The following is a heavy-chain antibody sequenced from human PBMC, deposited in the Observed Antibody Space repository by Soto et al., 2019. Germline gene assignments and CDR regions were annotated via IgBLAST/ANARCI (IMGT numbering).Heavy chain of an antibody. D-gene: IGHD3-10*01. CDR2: INHSGST. Sequence: ETLSLTCAFYCVSFSGYCLIWIRKPTGKGLEWIGEINHSGSTNYNPSLKSRVTISVDTSKNQFSLKLSSVTAADTAVYYCARLVRGVGYYYYGMDVWGQGTTVTVSS. J-gene: IGHJ6*02. CDR1: CVSFSGYC. V-gene: IGHV4-34*01. CDR3: ARLVRGVGYYYYGMDV.